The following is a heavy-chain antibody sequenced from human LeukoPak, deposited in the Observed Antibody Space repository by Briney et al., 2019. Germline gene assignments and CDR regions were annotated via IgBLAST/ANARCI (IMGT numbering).Heavy chain of an antibody. Sequence: GGSLRLSCAASGFTFSDYYMSWIRQAPGKGLEWVSYISSSGSTIYYADSVKGRFTISRDNAKNSLYLQMNSLRAEDTAVYYCASRHSSSWPADYWGQGTLVTVSS. CDR2: ISSSGSTI. CDR1: GFTFSDYY. J-gene: IGHJ4*02. V-gene: IGHV3-11*01. D-gene: IGHD6-13*01. CDR3: ASRHSSSWPADY.